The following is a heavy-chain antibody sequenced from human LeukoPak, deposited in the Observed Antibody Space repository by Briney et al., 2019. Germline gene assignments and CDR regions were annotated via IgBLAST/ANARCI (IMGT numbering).Heavy chain of an antibody. CDR2: INHSGST. J-gene: IGHJ4*02. Sequence: SETLSLTCTVSGGSISSYYWGWIRQPPGKGLEWIGEINHSGSTNYNPSLKSRVTISVDTSKNQFSLKLSSVTAADTAVYYCASYYYDSSGYYEHDYWGQGTLVTVSS. CDR1: GGSISSYY. V-gene: IGHV4-34*01. CDR3: ASYYYDSSGYYEHDY. D-gene: IGHD3-22*01.